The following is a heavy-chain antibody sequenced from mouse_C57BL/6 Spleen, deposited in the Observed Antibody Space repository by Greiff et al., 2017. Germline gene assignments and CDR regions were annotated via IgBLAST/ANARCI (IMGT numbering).Heavy chain of an antibody. CDR2: IDPSDSET. J-gene: IGHJ4*01. CDR3: ERGGITTGVADYDMDY. Sequence: QVQLQQPGAELVRPGSSVKLSCKASGYTFTSYWMHWVKQRPIQGLEWIGNIDPSDSETHYNQKFKDKATLTVDKSSSTAYMQLSSLTSEDSAVYDGERGGITTGVADYDMDYWGQGTSVTVSS. CDR1: GYTFTSYW. D-gene: IGHD1-1*01. V-gene: IGHV1-52*01.